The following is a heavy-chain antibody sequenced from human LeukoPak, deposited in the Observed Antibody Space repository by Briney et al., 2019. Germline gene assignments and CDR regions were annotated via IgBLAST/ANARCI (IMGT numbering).Heavy chain of an antibody. D-gene: IGHD4-17*01. Sequence: QPGGSLRLSCAASGFTFSRYYMNWVRQAPGKGLEWVASIKRDGSEQDYVDSVKGRFTISRDNSKNTLYLQMNSLRAEDTAVYYCAKGSDYGDSPYYFDYWGQGTLVTVSS. CDR2: IKRDGSEQ. CDR3: AKGSDYGDSPYYFDY. CDR1: GFTFSRYY. J-gene: IGHJ4*02. V-gene: IGHV3-7*01.